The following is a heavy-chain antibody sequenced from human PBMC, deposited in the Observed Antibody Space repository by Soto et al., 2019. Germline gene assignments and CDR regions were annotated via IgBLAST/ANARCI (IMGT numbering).Heavy chain of an antibody. D-gene: IGHD6-13*01. CDR1: GASISSYY. J-gene: IGHJ5*02. CDR3: ARCWRDGSSCFWFDP. CDR2: IYYGGST. V-gene: IGHV4-59*01. Sequence: SETLSLTCTVSGASISSYYWSWIRQPPGKGLEWIGYIYYGGSTNYNPSLKSRVTISVDTSKNQFSLKLSSVTAADTAVYYCARCWRDGSSCFWFDPWGQGTLVTVSS.